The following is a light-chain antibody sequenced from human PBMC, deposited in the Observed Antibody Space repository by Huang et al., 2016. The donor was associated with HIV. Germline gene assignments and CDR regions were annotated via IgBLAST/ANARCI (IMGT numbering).Light chain of an antibody. Sequence: DIQMTQSPSSVSASVGDRISFTFRASQDINSWLAWYQQKPGKAPKLLIYAASTRQGGVPSRFSGRVSGTGFTLTINNLQPEDFATYFCQQAVSFPLTFGGGTKVEIK. CDR3: QQAVSFPLT. V-gene: IGKV1-12*01. CDR2: AAS. CDR1: QDINSW. J-gene: IGKJ4*01.